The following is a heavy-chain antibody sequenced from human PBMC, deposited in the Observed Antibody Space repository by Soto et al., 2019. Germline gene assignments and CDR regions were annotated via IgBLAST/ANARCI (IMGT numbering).Heavy chain of an antibody. CDR3: ARVVVVAATLFYYYYYMDV. CDR1: GGSFSGYY. D-gene: IGHD2-15*01. Sequence: SETLSLTCAVYGGSFSGYYWSWIRQPPGKGLEWIGEINHSGSTNYNPSLKSRVTISVDTSKNQFSLKLSSVTAADTAVYYCARVVVVAATLFYYYYYMDVWGKGTTVTVS. CDR2: INHSGST. V-gene: IGHV4-34*01. J-gene: IGHJ6*03.